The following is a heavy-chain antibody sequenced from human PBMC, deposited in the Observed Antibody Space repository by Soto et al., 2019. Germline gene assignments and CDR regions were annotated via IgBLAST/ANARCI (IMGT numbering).Heavy chain of an antibody. D-gene: IGHD2-15*01. CDR1: GFTFRTYV. J-gene: IGHJ6*02. Sequence: GGSLRLSCAASGFTFRTYVMRLVRQAPGKGLEWVSTISSSATITYYVDSVKARFTISKDNSKNTLYLQMSSLRADDSAVYYCAKKDECNSGSCPGYYHHGMDVWGQGTTVTVSS. CDR3: AKKDECNSGSCPGYYHHGMDV. CDR2: ISSSATIT. V-gene: IGHV3-23*01.